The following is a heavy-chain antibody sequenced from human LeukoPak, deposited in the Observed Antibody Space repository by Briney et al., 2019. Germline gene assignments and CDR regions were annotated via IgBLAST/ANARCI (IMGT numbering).Heavy chain of an antibody. CDR1: VYTFTSYG. J-gene: IGHJ6*02. V-gene: IGHV1-18*01. D-gene: IGHD3-9*01. CDR3: ARGDAILTELEDYYYYGMAV. Sequence: GASVKVSCKASVYTFTSYGISWVRQAPGQGDEWMGWISAYNGNTNYAQKLQGRVTMTTDTSTSTAYMELRSLRSDDTAVYYCARGDAILTELEDYYYYGMAVWGQGTTVTVYS. CDR2: ISAYNGNT.